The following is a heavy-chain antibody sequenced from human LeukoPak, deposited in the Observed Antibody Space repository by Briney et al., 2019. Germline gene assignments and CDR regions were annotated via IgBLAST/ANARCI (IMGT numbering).Heavy chain of an antibody. CDR2: INTYTGTP. Sequence: ASVKLSYKASGYTFCSYTSNWLRQAPRQRREGLGWINTYTGTPTYAQCFTGRFVFSLDSSVSTAYLQISSLKPEDIAVYYCVRQYSGYESLYFDSWGQGTLVTVSS. CDR3: VRQYSGYESLYFDS. D-gene: IGHD5-12*01. V-gene: IGHV7-4-1*02. CDR1: GYTFCSYT. J-gene: IGHJ4*02.